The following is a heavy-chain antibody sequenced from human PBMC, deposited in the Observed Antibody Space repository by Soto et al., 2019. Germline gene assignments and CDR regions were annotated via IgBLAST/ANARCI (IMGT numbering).Heavy chain of an antibody. J-gene: IGHJ3*02. CDR1: GYSFTCYL. CDR3: GSGQYAFDI. V-gene: IGHV5-51*01. Sequence: GEALKVCWKGSGYSFTCYLVGWVRQMPGKGLEWMGIIYPGDSDTRYSPSFQGQVTISADKSISTAYLQWSSLKASDTAMYYCGSGQYAFDIWGQGTMVTVSS. CDR2: IYPGDSDT.